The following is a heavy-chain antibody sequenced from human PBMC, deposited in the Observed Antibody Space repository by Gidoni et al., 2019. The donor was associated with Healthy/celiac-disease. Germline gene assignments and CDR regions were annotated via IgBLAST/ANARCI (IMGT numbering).Heavy chain of an antibody. CDR3: AKDKSSSAALDAFDI. Sequence: EVQLVESGGGLVQPGRSLRLSCAASGFTFDDYAMPWVRQAPGKGLEWVSGISWNSGSIGYADSVKGRFTISRDNAKNSLYLQMNSLRAEDTALYYCAKDKSSSAALDAFDIWGQGTMVTVSS. CDR1: GFTFDDYA. J-gene: IGHJ3*02. D-gene: IGHD6-13*01. V-gene: IGHV3-9*01. CDR2: ISWNSGSI.